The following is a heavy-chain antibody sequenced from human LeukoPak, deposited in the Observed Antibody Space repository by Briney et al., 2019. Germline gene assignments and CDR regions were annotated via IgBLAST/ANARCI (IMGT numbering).Heavy chain of an antibody. J-gene: IGHJ4*02. D-gene: IGHD3-16*02. Sequence: ETLSLTCAVYGGSFSGYYWSWILQPPGKGLEWIGEINHSGSTNYNPSLKSRVTISVDTSKNQFSLKLSSVTAADTAVYYCARGLSKVRGYIWGSYRPDPLDYWGQGTLVTVSS. V-gene: IGHV4-34*01. CDR2: INHSGST. CDR1: GGSFSGYY. CDR3: ARGLSKVRGYIWGSYRPDPLDY.